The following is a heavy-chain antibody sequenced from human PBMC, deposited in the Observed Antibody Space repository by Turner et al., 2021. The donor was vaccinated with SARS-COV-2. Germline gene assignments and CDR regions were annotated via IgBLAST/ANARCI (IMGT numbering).Heavy chain of an antibody. D-gene: IGHD1-26*01. CDR2: IYRGGRK. J-gene: IGHJ3*02. Sequence: EVQMVQPGGGLVDPGGSRSLSWASSGFPAGSNYMSWVRQGSGKGLDGVAVIYRGGRKYYADSVKGRFTISRDNSKNTLWLQKNSLRVEDTALYYCARDRRVGDGYTTEFPNDAFDIWGQGTMVTVSS. CDR1: GFPAGSNY. V-gene: IGHV3-66*01. CDR3: ARDRRVGDGYTTEFPNDAFDI.